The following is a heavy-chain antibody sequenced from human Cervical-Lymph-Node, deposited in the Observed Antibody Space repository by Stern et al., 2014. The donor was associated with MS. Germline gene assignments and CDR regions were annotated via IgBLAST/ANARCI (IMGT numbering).Heavy chain of an antibody. D-gene: IGHD3-3*01. CDR1: GGSISSYY. V-gene: IGHV4-59*01. J-gene: IGHJ4*02. CDR3: ARVKGFFVYYFDY. Sequence: QVQLQESGPGLVKPSETLSLTCTVSGGSISSYYWSWIRQPPGKGLEWIGYIYYSGSTNYNPSLKSRVTISVDTSKNQFSLKLSSVTAADTAVYYCARVKGFFVYYFDYWGQGTLVTVSS. CDR2: IYYSGST.